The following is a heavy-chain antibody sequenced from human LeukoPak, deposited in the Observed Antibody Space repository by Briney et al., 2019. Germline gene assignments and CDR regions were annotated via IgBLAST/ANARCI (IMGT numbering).Heavy chain of an antibody. CDR2: IYYSGST. CDR1: GGSISSSNW. CDR3: ARALAAAGPFYFDY. D-gene: IGHD6-13*01. V-gene: IGHV4-4*02. Sequence: SETLSLTCAVSGGSISSSNWWSWVRQPPGKGLEWIGSIYYSGSTYYNPSLKSRVTISVDRSKNQFSLKLSSVTAADTAVYYCARALAAAGPFYFDYWGQGTLVTVSS. J-gene: IGHJ4*02.